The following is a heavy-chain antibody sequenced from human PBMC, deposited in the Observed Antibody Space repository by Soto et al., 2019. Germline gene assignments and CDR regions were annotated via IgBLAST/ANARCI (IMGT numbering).Heavy chain of an antibody. D-gene: IGHD6-13*01. CDR2: ISGGGDRT. Sequence: EVQLLESGGGLVQPGGSLRLSCAASGFTFTSHALSWVRQAPGGGLEGVAAISGGGDRTEFADSVKGRFVISRHNSQNTIYLQLNSLRVEDTAVYYCAKSGRWYLGDYFDYWGQGKLVTVSS. J-gene: IGHJ4*02. CDR3: AKSGRWYLGDYFDY. CDR1: GFTFTSHA. V-gene: IGHV3-23*01.